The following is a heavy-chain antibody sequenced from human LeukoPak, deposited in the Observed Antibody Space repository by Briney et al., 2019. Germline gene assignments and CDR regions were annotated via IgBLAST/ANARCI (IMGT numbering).Heavy chain of an antibody. CDR1: GDSINSLDL. D-gene: IGHD1-7*01. CDR3: ARVKGNYQNWFDP. J-gene: IGHJ5*02. Sequence: SETLSLTCTVSGDSINSLDLWSWVRQPPGKGLEWIGEMYLSGTTHSNPSVKSRVTISIDKSKNQFFLNLSPVTATDTAIYYCARVKGNYQNWFDPWGQGTLVTVSS. CDR2: MYLSGTT. V-gene: IGHV4-4*02.